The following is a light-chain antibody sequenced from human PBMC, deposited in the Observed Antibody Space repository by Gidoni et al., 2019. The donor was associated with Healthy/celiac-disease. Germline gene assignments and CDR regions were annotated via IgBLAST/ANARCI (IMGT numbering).Light chain of an antibody. V-gene: IGKV1-39*01. Sequence: DIQMTQSPSSLSASVGDRVTSTCRASQSISSYLNWYQQKPGKAPKLLVYAASSLQSGVRSRVSGSGSGTDFTLTISSLQPEAFATYYCQQSYSTPRTFGQGTKVEIK. CDR2: AAS. CDR3: QQSYSTPRT. CDR1: QSISSY. J-gene: IGKJ1*01.